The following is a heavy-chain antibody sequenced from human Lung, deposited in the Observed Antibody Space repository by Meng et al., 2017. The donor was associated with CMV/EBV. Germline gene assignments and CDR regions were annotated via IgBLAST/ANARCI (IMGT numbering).Heavy chain of an antibody. V-gene: IGHV5-51*01. J-gene: IGHJ3*02. D-gene: IGHD3-3*01. CDR1: GYSFISYW. CDR3: ARRRGITIVGVESRRSDAFDI. CDR2: IHPGDSET. Sequence: ESXKISXKGSGYSFISYWIGWVRQMPGKGLEWMGIIHPGDSETRYSPSLQGQATISADNSITTAYLQWSSLKASATAMYYCARRRGITIVGVESRRSDAFDIWGQGXMVTVSS.